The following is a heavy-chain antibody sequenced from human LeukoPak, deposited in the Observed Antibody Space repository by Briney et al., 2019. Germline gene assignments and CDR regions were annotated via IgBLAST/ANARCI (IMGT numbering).Heavy chain of an antibody. V-gene: IGHV7-4-1*02. J-gene: IGHJ6*02. CDR2: INTNTGNP. D-gene: IGHD5-24*01. CDR1: GYTFTSYA. CDR3: ATTIGSRFTHAYYYYGMDV. Sequence: ASVKVSCKASGYTFTSYAMNWVRQAPGQGLEWMGWINTNTGNPTYAQGFTGRFVFSLDTSVSTAYLQISSLKAEDTAVYYCATTIGSRFTHAYYYYGMDVWGQGTTVTVSS.